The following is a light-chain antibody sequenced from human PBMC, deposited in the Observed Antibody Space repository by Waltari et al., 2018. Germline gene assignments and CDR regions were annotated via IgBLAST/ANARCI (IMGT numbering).Light chain of an antibody. Sequence: AIQLTQSPSSLAASVGDRVTITCRASQGISSAVAWYQQKPGKVTNLLIYDASRLERGVPSRFSGSTSGTDFTLTISSLQPEDFATYYCQHLTAFGPGTKVDI. CDR3: QHLTA. V-gene: IGKV1-13*02. J-gene: IGKJ3*01. CDR1: QGISSA. CDR2: DAS.